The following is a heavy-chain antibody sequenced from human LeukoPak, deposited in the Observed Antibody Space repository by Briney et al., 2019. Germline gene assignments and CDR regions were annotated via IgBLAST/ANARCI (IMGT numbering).Heavy chain of an antibody. CDR1: GFTFSSYS. Sequence: GGSLRPSCAASGFTFSSYSMNWVRQAPGKGLEWVSSISSSSSYIYYADSVKGRFTISRDNAKNSLYLQMNSLRAEDTAVYYCAAPFYPRYDNSGYYYYWGQGTLVTVSS. CDR2: ISSSSSYI. D-gene: IGHD3-22*01. V-gene: IGHV3-21*01. CDR3: AAPFYPRYDNSGYYYY. J-gene: IGHJ4*02.